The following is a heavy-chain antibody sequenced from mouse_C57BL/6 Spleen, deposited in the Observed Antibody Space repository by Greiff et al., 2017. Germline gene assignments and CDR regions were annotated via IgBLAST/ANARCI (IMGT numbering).Heavy chain of an antibody. CDR2: INPGSGGT. Sequence: VKLQESGAELVRPGTSVKVSCKASGYAFTNYLIEWVKQRPGQGLEWIGVINPGSGGTNYNEKFKGKATLTADKSSSTAYMQLSSLTSEDSAVYFCAREGDDGYYVAYWGQGTLVTVSA. CDR1: GYAFTNYL. V-gene: IGHV1-54*01. CDR3: AREGDDGYYVAY. J-gene: IGHJ3*01. D-gene: IGHD2-3*01.